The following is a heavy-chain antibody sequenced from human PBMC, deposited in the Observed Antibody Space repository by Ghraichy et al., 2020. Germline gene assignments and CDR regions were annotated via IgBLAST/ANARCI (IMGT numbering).Heavy chain of an antibody. Sequence: GESLNISCVGSGFTFSSYSMNWVRQSPGKRLEWVSYITSSGSFRSYADPVKGRFTISRDNAQNSLSLQINSLTDEDTAVYYCARGSTVVRFYYYDGMDVWGQGTTVTVS. CDR1: GFTFSSYS. CDR2: ITSSGSFR. D-gene: IGHD4-23*01. V-gene: IGHV3-48*02. J-gene: IGHJ6*02. CDR3: ARGSTVVRFYYYDGMDV.